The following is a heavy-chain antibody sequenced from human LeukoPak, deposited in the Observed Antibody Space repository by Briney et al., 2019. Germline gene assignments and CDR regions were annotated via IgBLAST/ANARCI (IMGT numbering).Heavy chain of an antibody. CDR2: ISGSGGST. D-gene: IGHD2-15*01. CDR1: GFTFSSYA. Sequence: GGSLRLYCAASGFTFSSYAMSWVRQAPGKGLEWVSAISGSGGSTYYADPVKGRFTISRDNSKNTLYLQMNSLRAEDTAVYYCAQCSGGSCYHEYDYWGQGTLVTVSS. V-gene: IGHV3-23*01. CDR3: AQCSGGSCYHEYDY. J-gene: IGHJ4*02.